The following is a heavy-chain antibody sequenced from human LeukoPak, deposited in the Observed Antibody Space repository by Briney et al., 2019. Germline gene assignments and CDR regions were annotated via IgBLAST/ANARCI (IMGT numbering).Heavy chain of an antibody. J-gene: IGHJ4*02. CDR3: ARDPIDY. Sequence: GGSLRPSCTASGFIFSSYWMTWVRQAPGKGLEWVANIRQDGSEKNFVDSVKGRFTISRDNAKNSLYLQMNTLTAEDTAVYYCARDPIDYWGQGTLVTVTS. V-gene: IGHV3-7*01. CDR1: GFIFSSYW. CDR2: IRQDGSEK.